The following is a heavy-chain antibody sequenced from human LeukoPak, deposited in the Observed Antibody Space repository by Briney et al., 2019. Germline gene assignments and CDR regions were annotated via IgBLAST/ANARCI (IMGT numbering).Heavy chain of an antibody. J-gene: IGHJ3*02. CDR3: ARQGGSVAFDI. CDR1: GFTVSGHP. D-gene: IGHD2-15*01. Sequence: GGSLRLSCAASGFTVSGHPMSWVRQAPGKGLEWVSVICRGGNTYYADSVKGRFTISRDNAKNSLYLQMNSLRDEDTAVYYCARQGGSVAFDIWGQGTMVTVSS. CDR2: ICRGGNT. V-gene: IGHV3-66*04.